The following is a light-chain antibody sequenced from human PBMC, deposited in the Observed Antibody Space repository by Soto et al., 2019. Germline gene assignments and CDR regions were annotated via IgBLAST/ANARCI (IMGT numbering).Light chain of an antibody. CDR3: QHYNSYPYT. J-gene: IGKJ2*01. CDR1: QTISNW. V-gene: IGKV1-5*03. Sequence: DIQMTQSPSTLSASVGDRVTITCRASQTISNWLAWYQQRPGKAPNLLIYKASTLESGVSSRFSGSGSGTEFTLPISSRQPDDFATYYCQHYNSYPYTFGQGTQLEIK. CDR2: KAS.